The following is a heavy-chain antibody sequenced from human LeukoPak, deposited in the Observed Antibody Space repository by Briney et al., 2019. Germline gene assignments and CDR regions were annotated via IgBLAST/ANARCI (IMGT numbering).Heavy chain of an antibody. D-gene: IGHD6-13*01. CDR3: ARMSAGTDY. CDR2: IYYSGST. Sequence: PSETLSLTCTVSGGSISSSSYYWGWIRQPPGKGLEWIGSIYYSGSTYYNPSLKSRVTISVDTSKNQFSLKLSSVTAADTAVCYCARMSAGTDYWGQGILVTVSS. V-gene: IGHV4-39*07. J-gene: IGHJ4*02. CDR1: GGSISSSSYY.